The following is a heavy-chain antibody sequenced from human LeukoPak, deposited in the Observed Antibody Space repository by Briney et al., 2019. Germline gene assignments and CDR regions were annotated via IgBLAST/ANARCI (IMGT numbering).Heavy chain of an antibody. CDR3: ARVGNDYYYYMDV. Sequence: ASVKVSCKASGYTFTGYYMHWVRQAPGQGLEWMGWINPNSGGTNYAQKFQGRVTMTRDTSISTAYMELSRLRSDDTALYYCARVGNDYYYYMDVWGKGTTVTISS. D-gene: IGHD1-1*01. CDR1: GYTFTGYY. V-gene: IGHV1-2*02. CDR2: INPNSGGT. J-gene: IGHJ6*03.